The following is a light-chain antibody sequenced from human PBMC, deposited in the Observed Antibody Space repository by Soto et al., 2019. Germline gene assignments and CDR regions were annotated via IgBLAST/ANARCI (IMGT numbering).Light chain of an antibody. J-gene: IGKJ5*01. CDR3: QQRSSAIT. CDR2: DAS. CDR1: QSVSSH. Sequence: EIVLTQSPATLSLSPGERATLSCRASQSVSSHLAWFHQRPGQAPRLLIYDASNRATGIPARFSGRGSGTDFTLTISSLEPEDFAVYYCQQRSSAITFGQGTRLEIK. V-gene: IGKV3-11*01.